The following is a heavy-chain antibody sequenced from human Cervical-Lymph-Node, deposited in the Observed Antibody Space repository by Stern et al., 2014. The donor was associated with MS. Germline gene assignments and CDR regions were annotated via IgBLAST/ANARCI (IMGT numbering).Heavy chain of an antibody. CDR3: AGHGGHDYGDYVGSAFDI. CDR1: GYSFTSYW. D-gene: IGHD4-17*01. J-gene: IGHJ3*02. CDR2: IYTGDSDT. V-gene: IGHV5-51*01. Sequence: EVQLVQSGAEVKKPGESLKISCKGSGYSFTSYWIGWVRQMPGKGLEWMGIIYTGDSDTRYSPSFQGQVTISADKSISTAYLQWSSLKASDTAMYYCAGHGGHDYGDYVGSAFDIWGQGTMVTVSS.